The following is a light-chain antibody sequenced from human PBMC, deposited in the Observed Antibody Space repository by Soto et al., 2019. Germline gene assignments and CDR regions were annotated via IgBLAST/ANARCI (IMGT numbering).Light chain of an antibody. CDR3: RSFAGSYSPYV. V-gene: IGLV2-8*01. J-gene: IGLJ1*01. CDR1: SSDIGVYDF. CDR2: QVN. Sequence: QSALTQPPSASGSPGQSVTISCTGTSSDIGVYDFVSWYQQHPGKAPKVIIYQVNKRPSGVPDRFSGSKSGNTASLTVSGLRPEDEADYFCRSFAGSYSPYVFGTGTKVTVL.